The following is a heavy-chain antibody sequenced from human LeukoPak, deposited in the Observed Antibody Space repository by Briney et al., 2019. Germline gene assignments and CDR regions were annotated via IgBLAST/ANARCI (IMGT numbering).Heavy chain of an antibody. Sequence: GGSLRLSCADSGFTFTTYWMNWVRQAPGKGLEWVANIKQDGSEKYYVDSVKGRFTISRDNAKNSLYLQMNSLRAEDTAVYYCARDVRRGMDVWGKGTTVTVSS. CDR3: ARDVRRGMDV. CDR1: GFTFTTYW. CDR2: IKQDGSEK. V-gene: IGHV3-7*03. J-gene: IGHJ6*04. D-gene: IGHD3-10*02.